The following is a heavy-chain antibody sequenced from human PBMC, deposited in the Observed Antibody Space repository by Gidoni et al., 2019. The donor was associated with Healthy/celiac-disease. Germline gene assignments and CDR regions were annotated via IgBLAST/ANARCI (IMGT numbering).Heavy chain of an antibody. V-gene: IGHV3-15*01. Sequence: EVQLVESGGGLVKPGGSLRLSCAASGFTFRNAWMRWVRQAPGKGLEWVGRIKSKTDGGTTDYAAPVKGRFTISRDDSKNTLYLQMNSLKTEDTAVYYCTTGYDSSGYLPYDAFDIWGQGTMVTVSS. D-gene: IGHD3-22*01. CDR3: TTGYDSSGYLPYDAFDI. CDR1: GFTFRNAW. CDR2: IKSKTDGGTT. J-gene: IGHJ3*02.